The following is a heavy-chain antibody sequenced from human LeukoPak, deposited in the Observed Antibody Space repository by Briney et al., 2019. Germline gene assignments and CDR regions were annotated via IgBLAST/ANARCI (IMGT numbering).Heavy chain of an antibody. J-gene: IGHJ3*02. V-gene: IGHV4-4*07. CDR3: ARGKQWLVNHAFDI. CDR2: IYTSGST. CDR1: GGSISSYY. D-gene: IGHD6-19*01. Sequence: KTSETLSLTCTVSGGSISSYYWSWIRQHAGKGLEWIGRIYTSGSTNYNPSLRSRVTMSVDTSKNQFSLKLSSVTAADTAVYYCARGKQWLVNHAFDIWGQGTMVTVSS.